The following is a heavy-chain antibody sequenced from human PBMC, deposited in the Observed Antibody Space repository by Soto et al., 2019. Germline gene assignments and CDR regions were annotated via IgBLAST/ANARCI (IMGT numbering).Heavy chain of an antibody. CDR1: GFTFSGSA. D-gene: IGHD6-13*01. J-gene: IGHJ6*02. CDR2: IRSKANSYAT. Sequence: PGGSLRLSCAASGFTFSGSAMHWVRQASGKGLEWVGRIRSKANSYATAYAASVKGRFTISRDDSKNTAYLQMNSLKTEDTAVYSCTTSIAAAGGTYYYYYGMDVWGQVTTVTVYS. V-gene: IGHV3-73*01. CDR3: TTSIAAAGGTYYYYYGMDV.